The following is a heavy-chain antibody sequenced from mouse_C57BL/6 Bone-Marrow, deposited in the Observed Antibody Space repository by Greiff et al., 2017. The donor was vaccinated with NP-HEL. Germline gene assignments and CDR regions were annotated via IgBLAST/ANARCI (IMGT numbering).Heavy chain of an antibody. D-gene: IGHD2-4*01. V-gene: IGHV1-63*01. CDR2: IYPGGGYT. CDR3: ARWGLRDWYFDV. Sequence: QVQLQQSGAELVRPGTSVKMSCKASGYTFTNYWIGWAKQRPGHGLEWIGDIYPGGGYTNYNEKFKGKATLTADKSSSTAYMQFSRLTSEDSAIYYCARWGLRDWYFDVGGTGTTVTVSS. CDR1: GYTFTNYW. J-gene: IGHJ1*03.